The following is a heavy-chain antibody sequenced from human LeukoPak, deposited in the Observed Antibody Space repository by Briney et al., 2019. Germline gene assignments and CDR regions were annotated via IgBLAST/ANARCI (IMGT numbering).Heavy chain of an antibody. J-gene: IGHJ5*02. D-gene: IGHD6-6*01. Sequence: SGGSLRLSCAASGFTFDDYGMSWVRQAPGKGLEWVSGINWNGGSTGYADSVKGRFTISRDNAKNSLYPQMNSLRAEDTAVYYCARVGSSSSGNWFDPWGQGTLVTVSS. CDR2: INWNGGST. CDR1: GFTFDDYG. V-gene: IGHV3-20*04. CDR3: ARVGSSSSGNWFDP.